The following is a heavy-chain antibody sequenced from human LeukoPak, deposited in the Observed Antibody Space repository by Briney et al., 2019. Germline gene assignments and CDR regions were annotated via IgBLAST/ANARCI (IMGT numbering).Heavy chain of an antibody. CDR1: GVSISSSNSY. V-gene: IGHV4-39*01. CDR3: ARQTGSGLFTLP. D-gene: IGHD3/OR15-3a*01. J-gene: IGHJ4*02. Sequence: SETLSLTCTVSGVSISSSNSYWGWIRQPPGKGLEWIGSIYYAGNTYYNASLKSRVTISIDTSKNQISLRLTSVTATDTAMYYCARQTGSGLFTLPGGQGTLVTVSS. CDR2: IYYAGNT.